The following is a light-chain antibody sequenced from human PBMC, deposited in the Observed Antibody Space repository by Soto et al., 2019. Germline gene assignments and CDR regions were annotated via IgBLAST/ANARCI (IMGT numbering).Light chain of an antibody. CDR2: ENN. Sequence: QSVLTQPPSVSAAPGQKVTISCSGSSSNIGNNYLSWYQQLPGTAPKLLIYENNKRPSGIPDRFSGSKSGTSATLGITGLQTGDEADYYCGTWDSSLSAYVFGTGTKLTVL. CDR3: GTWDSSLSAYV. V-gene: IGLV1-51*02. CDR1: SSNIGNNY. J-gene: IGLJ1*01.